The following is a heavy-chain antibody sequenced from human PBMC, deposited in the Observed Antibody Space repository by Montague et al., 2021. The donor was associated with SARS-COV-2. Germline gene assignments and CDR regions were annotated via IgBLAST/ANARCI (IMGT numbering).Heavy chain of an antibody. CDR1: GFTFSNSS. CDR3: AKDSYYYGLGYGMDV. CDR2: SSGSDGGT. J-gene: IGHJ6*02. Sequence: SLRLSCAASGFTFSNSSMNWVRQAPGQGLEWVSGSSGSDGGTHYADSVNGRFTISRDNSKNVLYLQMNSLRAEDTALYYCAKDSYYYGLGYGMDVRGQGTTVTVSS. V-gene: IGHV3-23*01. D-gene: IGHD3-10*01.